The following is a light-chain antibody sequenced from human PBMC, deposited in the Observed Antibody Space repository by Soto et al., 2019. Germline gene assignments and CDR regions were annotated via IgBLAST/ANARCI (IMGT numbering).Light chain of an antibody. CDR2: DAS. V-gene: IGKV1-33*01. CDR3: QQFDKLPYT. CDR1: QDIVKS. J-gene: IGKJ2*01. Sequence: DIQLTQSPSSLSASVGDRVTITCQASQDIVKSLNWYQQKPGSAPNLLIYDASNLQTGVPSRFSGSGSGTDFTFTISSLQPEDFATYYCQQFDKLPYTFGQGTKLEIK.